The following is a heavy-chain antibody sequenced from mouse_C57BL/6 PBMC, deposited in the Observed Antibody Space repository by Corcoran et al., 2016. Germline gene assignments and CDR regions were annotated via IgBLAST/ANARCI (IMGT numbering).Heavy chain of an antibody. CDR1: GYTFTDYN. CDR3: ARWDYYGSSSFAY. D-gene: IGHD1-1*01. CDR2: INPNNGGT. J-gene: IGHJ3*01. Sequence: EVQLQQSGPELVKPGASVKIPCKASGYTFTDYNMDWVKQSHGKSLEWIGDINPNNGGTIYNQKFKGKATLTVDKSSSTAYMELRSLTSEDTAVYYCARWDYYGSSSFAYWGQGTLVTVSA. V-gene: IGHV1-18*01.